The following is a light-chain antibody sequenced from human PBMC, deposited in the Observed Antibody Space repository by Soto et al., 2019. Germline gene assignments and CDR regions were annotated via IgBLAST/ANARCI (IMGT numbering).Light chain of an antibody. J-gene: IGKJ1*01. CDR1: QAIRTA. Sequence: ASVVDRLTIPCRASQAIRTALGWYQQHPGKVPKLLIYAASTLQSGVPSRFSGSGSGTDFTLTISSLQPEDFATYYCLLDFRYFWAFGQGTKVDIK. V-gene: IGKV1-6*01. CDR2: AAS. CDR3: LLDFRYFWA.